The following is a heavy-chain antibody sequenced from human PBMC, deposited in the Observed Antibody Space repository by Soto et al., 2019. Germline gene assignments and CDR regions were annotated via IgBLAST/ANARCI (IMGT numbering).Heavy chain of an antibody. J-gene: IGHJ4*02. CDR3: ARGVGPGYYYGSGFSD. D-gene: IGHD3-10*01. CDR2: IYYSGST. V-gene: IGHV4-30-4*01. Sequence: SETLSLTCTVSGGSISSGDYYWSWIRQPPGKGLEWIGYIYYSGSTYYNPSLMSRVTISVDTSKNQFSLKLSSVTAADTAVYYCARGVGPGYYYGSGFSDWGQGTLVTVSS. CDR1: GGSISSGDYY.